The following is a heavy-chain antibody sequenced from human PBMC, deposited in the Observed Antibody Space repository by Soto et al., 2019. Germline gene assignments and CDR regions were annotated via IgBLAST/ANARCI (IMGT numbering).Heavy chain of an antibody. D-gene: IGHD2-21*02. Sequence: GGSLRLSCAASGFTFSSYSMNWVRQAPGKGLEWVSSISSSSSYIYYADSVKGRFTISRDNAKNSLYLQMNSLRAEDTAVYYCARDGMASCGGDCYSFDYWGQGTLVTVSS. CDR1: GFTFSSYS. CDR2: ISSSSSYI. J-gene: IGHJ4*02. CDR3: ARDGMASCGGDCYSFDY. V-gene: IGHV3-21*01.